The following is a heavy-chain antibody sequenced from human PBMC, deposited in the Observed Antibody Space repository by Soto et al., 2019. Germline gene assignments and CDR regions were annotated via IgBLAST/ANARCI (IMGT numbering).Heavy chain of an antibody. CDR2: ISYDGSNE. CDR3: ARRTKYCSGGSCYPWDYGVDV. CDR1: GFAFSSYP. D-gene: IGHD2-15*01. Sequence: QVQLVESGGGVVQPGRSLRLSCAASGFAFSSYPMHWARQAPGKGLEWVAAISYDGSNEYYADSVKGRFSISRDNSKSTLYLQMNGRRPEDTALYYCARRTKYCSGGSCYPWDYGVDVWGQGTAVTVSS. V-gene: IGHV3-30-3*01. J-gene: IGHJ6*02.